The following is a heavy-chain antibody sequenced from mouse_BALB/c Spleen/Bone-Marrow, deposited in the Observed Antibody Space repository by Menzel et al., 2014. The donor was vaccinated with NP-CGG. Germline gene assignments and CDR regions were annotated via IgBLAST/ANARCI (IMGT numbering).Heavy chain of an antibody. CDR3: TREKDDEDKRAWFAY. J-gene: IGHJ3*01. CDR2: IYPGSGST. CDR1: GYTFTDSV. V-gene: IGHV1-81*01. D-gene: IGHD3-2*01. Sequence: QVQLQQSGPELVKPGASVKMSCKASGYTFTDSVISWVKQRTGQGLEWIGEIYPGSGSTYYNEKFKGKATLTADKSSNTAYMQLRGLKSEDSAVYFCTREKDDEDKRAWFAYWGQGTLVTVSA.